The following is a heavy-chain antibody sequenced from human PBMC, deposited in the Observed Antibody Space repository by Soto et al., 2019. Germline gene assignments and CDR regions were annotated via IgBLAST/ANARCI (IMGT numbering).Heavy chain of an antibody. CDR1: GGTFRNYP. Sequence: QVQLVQSGTEVKKPGSSVKVSCKASGGTFRNYPINWVRQAPGQGLEWMGSIFPLTDIPDYAQNFQARLTSSADKSKSTAYMELSSLTSDDTAMYFCARGPLVVLNYFESWGQGTLVTVSS. J-gene: IGHJ4*02. V-gene: IGHV1-69*02. CDR3: ARGPLVVLNYFES. CDR2: IFPLTDIP.